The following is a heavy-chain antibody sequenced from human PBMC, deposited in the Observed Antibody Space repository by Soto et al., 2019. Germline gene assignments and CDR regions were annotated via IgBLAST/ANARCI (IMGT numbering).Heavy chain of an antibody. V-gene: IGHV1-69*02. J-gene: IGHJ4*02. CDR3: ATSNGDSSSWFYYFDY. CDR2: IIPILGIA. D-gene: IGHD6-13*01. CDR1: GGTFSSYS. Sequence: SVKVSCKASGGTFSSYSMSWVRQAPGQGLEWMGRIIPILGIANYAQKFQGRVTITADKSTSTAYMELSSLRSEDTAVYYCATSNGDSSSWFYYFDYWGQGTLVTVSS.